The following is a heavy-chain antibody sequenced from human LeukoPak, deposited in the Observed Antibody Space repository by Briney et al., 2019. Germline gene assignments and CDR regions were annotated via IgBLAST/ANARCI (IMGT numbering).Heavy chain of an antibody. Sequence: GGSLRLSCAASGFTFSSYGMHWVRQAPGKGLEWVAVIWYDGSNKYYADSVKGRFTISRDNSKNTLYLQMNSLRAEDTAVYYCARDHYGSGSSDYWGQGTLVIVSS. D-gene: IGHD3-10*01. CDR2: IWYDGSNK. J-gene: IGHJ4*02. CDR1: GFTFSSYG. CDR3: ARDHYGSGSSDY. V-gene: IGHV3-33*01.